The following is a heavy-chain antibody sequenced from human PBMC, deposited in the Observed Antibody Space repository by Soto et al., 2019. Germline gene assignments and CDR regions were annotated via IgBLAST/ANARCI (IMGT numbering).Heavy chain of an antibody. D-gene: IGHD3-10*01. CDR2: FYFGGST. J-gene: IGHJ5*02. Sequence: SSETLSLTCTVSGGSFSSSNDYWVWIRQPPGKGLEWVGSFYFGGSTYYNPSLKSRVTISVDTSKNQFSLKLSSVTAADTAVYYCARSINPWGQGTLVTVSS. CDR1: GGSFSSSNDY. CDR3: ARSINP. V-gene: IGHV4-39*07.